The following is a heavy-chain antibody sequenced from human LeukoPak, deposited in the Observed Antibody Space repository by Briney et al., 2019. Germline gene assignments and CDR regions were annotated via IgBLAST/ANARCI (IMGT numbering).Heavy chain of an antibody. Sequence: PVGSLRLSCAASGFTFSSYAMSWVRQAPGKGLDWVSAISGSGGSTYYADSVKGRFTISRDNSKNTLYLQMNSLRAEDTAVYYCAKIAAGTGYYYYYYYMDVWGKGTTVTVSS. V-gene: IGHV3-23*01. J-gene: IGHJ6*03. CDR3: AKIAAGTGYYYYYYYMDV. CDR1: GFTFSSYA. D-gene: IGHD6-13*01. CDR2: ISGSGGST.